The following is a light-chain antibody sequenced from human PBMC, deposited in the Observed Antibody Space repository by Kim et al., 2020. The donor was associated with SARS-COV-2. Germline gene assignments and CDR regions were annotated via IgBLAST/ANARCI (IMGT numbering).Light chain of an antibody. CDR3: QHYIRFPYT. J-gene: IGKJ2*01. Sequence: SASVGDSVIITCRASQIIETYLAWYQQKPGKAPALLIYQASSLHIGVPSRFSGSGSGTEFPLTINSLQPDDFATYYCQHYIRFPYTFGQGTKLEI. CDR1: QIIETY. V-gene: IGKV1-5*01. CDR2: QAS.